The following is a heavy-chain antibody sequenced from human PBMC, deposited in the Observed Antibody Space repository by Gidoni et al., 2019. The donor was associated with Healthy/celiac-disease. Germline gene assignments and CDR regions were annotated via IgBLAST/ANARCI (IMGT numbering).Heavy chain of an antibody. CDR1: GGSFSGYY. D-gene: IGHD2-15*01. J-gene: IGHJ6*02. CDR3: ARGVGYCSGGSCYSTFLGYYYGMDV. Sequence: QVQLQQWGAGLLKPSETLPLTCAVYGGSFSGYYWRWLRQPPGKGLEWIGAINHSGSTNYNPSLKSRVTIEVDTAKNQFALKLSSVTAADTAVYDCARGVGYCSGGSCYSTFLGYYYGMDVWGQGTTVTVSS. V-gene: IGHV4-34*01. CDR2: INHSGST.